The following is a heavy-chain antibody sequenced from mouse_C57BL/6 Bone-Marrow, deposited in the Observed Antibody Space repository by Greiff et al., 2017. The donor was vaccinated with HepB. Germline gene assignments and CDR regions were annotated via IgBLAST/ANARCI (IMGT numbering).Heavy chain of an antibody. CDR3: ARGGLRRWFAY. Sequence: QVHVKQSGAELVRPGSSVKLSCKASGYTFTSYWMHWVKQRPGQGLEWIGEIDPSDSYTNYNQKFKGKSTLTVDKSSSKAYMQLSSLTSEDSAVYYCARGGLRRWFAYWGQGTLVTVSA. D-gene: IGHD2-4*01. CDR2: IDPSDSYT. CDR1: GYTFTSYW. V-gene: IGHV1-69*01. J-gene: IGHJ3*01.